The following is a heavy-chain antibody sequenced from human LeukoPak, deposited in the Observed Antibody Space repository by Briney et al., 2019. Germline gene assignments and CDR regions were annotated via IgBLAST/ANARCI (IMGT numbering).Heavy chain of an antibody. CDR2: ISRNSNYI. J-gene: IGHJ4*02. D-gene: IGHD6-13*01. CDR3: AKEVAAAVNY. Sequence: GSLRLSCAASGFTFSSYSMNWVRQAPGKGLEWVSSISRNSNYIYYADSVKGRFTISRDTAKNSLYLQMSSLRAEDTAVYYCAKEVAAAVNYWGRGTQVTVSS. CDR1: GFTFSSYS. V-gene: IGHV3-21*01.